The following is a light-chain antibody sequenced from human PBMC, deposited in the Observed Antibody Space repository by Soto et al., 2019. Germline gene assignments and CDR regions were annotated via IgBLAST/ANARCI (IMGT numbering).Light chain of an antibody. CDR2: DAS. CDR1: QSVRSS. CDR3: QQRSNWPPEVT. Sequence: EIVLTQSPDTLSLSPGERATLSCRASQSVRSSLGWYRQKPGQAPRLLIYDASKRATGIPARFSGSGSGTDFTLTISSLEPEDFAVYYCQQRSNWPPEVTFGPGTKVDIK. V-gene: IGKV3-11*01. J-gene: IGKJ3*01.